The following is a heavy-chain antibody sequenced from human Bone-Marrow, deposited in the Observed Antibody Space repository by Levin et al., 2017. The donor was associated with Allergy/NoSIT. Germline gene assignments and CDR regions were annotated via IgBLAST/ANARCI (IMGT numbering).Heavy chain of an antibody. CDR3: ARELVAPGPHDYYYGLDV. J-gene: IGHJ6*02. V-gene: IGHV3-33*01. Sequence: GGSLRLSCAASGFSFSSYGMHWVRQAPGKGLEWVAVIWYDGNIIHYGGSVKGRFSISRDTSRNTVYLQMNSLRAEDTGAYYCARELVAPGPHDYYYGLDVWGQGTTVTVSS. CDR1: GFSFSSYG. D-gene: IGHD6-13*01. CDR2: IWYDGNII.